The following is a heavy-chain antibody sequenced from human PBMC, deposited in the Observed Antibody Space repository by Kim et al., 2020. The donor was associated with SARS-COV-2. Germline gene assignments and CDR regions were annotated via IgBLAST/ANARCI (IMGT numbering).Heavy chain of an antibody. V-gene: IGHV3-73*01. CDR3: TSLSDTAMVKGY. J-gene: IGHJ4*02. D-gene: IGHD5-18*01. Sequence: AYAAAGKGRFTIYRDDSKNTAYLQMNSLNTEDTAVYYCTSLSDTAMVKGYWGQGTLVTVSS.